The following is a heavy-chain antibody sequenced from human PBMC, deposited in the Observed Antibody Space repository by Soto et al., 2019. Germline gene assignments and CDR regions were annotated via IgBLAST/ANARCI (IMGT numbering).Heavy chain of an antibody. Sequence: ASVKVSCKASGYTFTSYGISWVRQAPGQGLEWMGWISAYNGNTKCAQKLQGRVTMTTDTSTSTADMELRSLRSDDTAVYYCAREPNYFDYWGQGTLVTSPQ. CDR3: AREPNYFDY. CDR2: ISAYNGNT. J-gene: IGHJ4*02. CDR1: GYTFTSYG. V-gene: IGHV1-18*01.